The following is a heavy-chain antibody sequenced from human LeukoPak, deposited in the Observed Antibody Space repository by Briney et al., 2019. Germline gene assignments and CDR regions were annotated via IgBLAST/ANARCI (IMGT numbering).Heavy chain of an antibody. CDR1: GGTFSSYA. V-gene: IGHV1-69*05. Sequence: SVKVSCKASGGTFSSYAISWVRQAPGQGLEWMGRIIPIFGTANYAQKFQGRVTITTDESTSTAYMELSSLRSEDTAVYYCARDRLYCSGGSCYSSWFDPWGQGTLVTVSS. CDR2: IIPIFGTA. D-gene: IGHD2-15*01. J-gene: IGHJ5*02. CDR3: ARDRLYCSGGSCYSSWFDP.